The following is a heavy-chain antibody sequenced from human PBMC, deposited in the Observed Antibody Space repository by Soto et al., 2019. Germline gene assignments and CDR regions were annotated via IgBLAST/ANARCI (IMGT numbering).Heavy chain of an antibody. V-gene: IGHV3-21*01. Sequence: GGSLRLSCTVSGFAFNNYGINWVRQAPGKGLEWVSSISKSDYTYYSDSVKGRFTISRDNAKNSVSLRMNTLRVEDTAVYYCAREDSIIIPAVSDFWGQGTLVTVSS. J-gene: IGHJ4*02. CDR3: AREDSIIIPAVSDF. CDR2: ISKSDYT. CDR1: GFAFNNYG. D-gene: IGHD2-2*01.